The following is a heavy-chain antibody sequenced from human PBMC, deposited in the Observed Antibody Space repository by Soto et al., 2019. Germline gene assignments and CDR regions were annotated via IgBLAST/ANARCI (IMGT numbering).Heavy chain of an antibody. D-gene: IGHD5-12*01. CDR2: ICGSTI. V-gene: IGHV3-48*01. CDR3: ARDRGPMGSVDTMRGY. CDR1: GFAFSDYG. J-gene: IGHJ4*02. Sequence: EVQLVESGGGLVQPGGSLTLSCAASGFAFSDYGMMWVRQAPGKGLECISFICGSTIYSADSVKGRFTISRDNAKNSLFLQMNNLGAEDTAVYYCARDRGPMGSVDTMRGYWGQGILVTVSS.